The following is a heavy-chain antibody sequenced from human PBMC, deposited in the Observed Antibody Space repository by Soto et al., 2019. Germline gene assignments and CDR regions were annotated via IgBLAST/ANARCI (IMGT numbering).Heavy chain of an antibody. CDR3: ARTGSTMITFDI. CDR1: GGTFSSYA. Sequence: GASVKVSCKASGGTFSSYAISWVRQAPGQGLEWMGGIIPIFGTANYAQKFQGRVTITADESTSTAYMELSSLRSEDTAVYYCARTGSTMITFDIWGQGTMVTVSS. J-gene: IGHJ3*02. D-gene: IGHD3-22*01. CDR2: IIPIFGTA. V-gene: IGHV1-69*13.